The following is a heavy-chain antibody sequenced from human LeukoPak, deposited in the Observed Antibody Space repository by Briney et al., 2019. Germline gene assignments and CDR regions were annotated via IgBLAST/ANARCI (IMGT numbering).Heavy chain of an antibody. V-gene: IGHV4-61*02. CDR2: IYTSGST. CDR1: GGSISSGSYY. CDR3: ARAVPAALVSRWFDP. Sequence: SETLSLTCTVSGGSISSGSYYRSWIRQPAGKGLEWIGRIYTSGSTNYSPSLKSRVTISVDTSKNQFSLKLSSVTAADTAVYYCARAVPAALVSRWFDPWGQGTLVTVSS. J-gene: IGHJ5*02. D-gene: IGHD2-2*01.